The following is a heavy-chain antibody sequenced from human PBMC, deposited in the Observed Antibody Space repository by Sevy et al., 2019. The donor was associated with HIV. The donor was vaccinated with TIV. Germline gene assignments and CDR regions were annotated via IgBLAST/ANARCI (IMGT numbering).Heavy chain of an antibody. Sequence: GGSLRLSCVASGFTFSNYGTHWVRQAPGKGLEWVEITSYNEGGENYADSVKGRFTISRDNSKNTVYLQMYRLTTEDTGVYYCAKDTGSSGYDHYGLDVWGQGTTVTVSS. CDR1: GFTFSNYG. J-gene: IGHJ6*02. V-gene: IGHV3-30*18. D-gene: IGHD6-19*01. CDR2: TSYNEGGE. CDR3: AKDTGSSGYDHYGLDV.